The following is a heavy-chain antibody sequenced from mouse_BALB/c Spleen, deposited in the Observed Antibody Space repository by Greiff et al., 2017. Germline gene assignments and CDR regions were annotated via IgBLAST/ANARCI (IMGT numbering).Heavy chain of an antibody. V-gene: IGHV5-6-3*01. Sequence: EVKLVESGGGLVQPGGSLKLSCAASGFTFSSYGMSWVRQTPDKRLELVATINSNGGSTYYPDSVKGRFTISRDNAKNTLYLQMSSLKSEDTAMYYCARDELGLDYWGQGTTLTVSS. CDR1: GFTFSSYG. CDR3: ARDELGLDY. D-gene: IGHD1-3*01. CDR2: INSNGGST. J-gene: IGHJ2*01.